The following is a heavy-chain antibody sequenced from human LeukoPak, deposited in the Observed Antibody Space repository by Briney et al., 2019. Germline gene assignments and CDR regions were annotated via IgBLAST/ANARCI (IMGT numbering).Heavy chain of an antibody. CDR3: ARGAEDTAWGYFDY. CDR1: GGSTSSGGYY. V-gene: IGHV4-31*03. D-gene: IGHD5-18*01. Sequence: PSQTLSLTCTVSGGSTSSGGYYWSWIRQHPGKGLEWIGYIYYSGSTYYNPPLKSRVTISVDTSKNQFSLKLSSVTAADTAVYYCARGAEDTAWGYFDYWGQGTLVTVSS. J-gene: IGHJ4*02. CDR2: IYYSGST.